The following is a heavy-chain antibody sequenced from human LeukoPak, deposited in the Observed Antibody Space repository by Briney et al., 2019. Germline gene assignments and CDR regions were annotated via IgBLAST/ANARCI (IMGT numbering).Heavy chain of an antibody. CDR1: GYTFTRYD. Sequence: GASVKVSCKAPGYTFTRYDINWVRQATGQGLEWMGWMNPNSGSTGYAQKFQGRVTMTRNTSISTAYMELSSLRSEDTAVYYCARVGGSGSYSTYYYYGMDVWGQGTTVTVSS. CDR3: ARVGGSGSYSTYYYYGMDV. D-gene: IGHD3-10*01. J-gene: IGHJ6*02. V-gene: IGHV1-8*01. CDR2: MNPNSGST.